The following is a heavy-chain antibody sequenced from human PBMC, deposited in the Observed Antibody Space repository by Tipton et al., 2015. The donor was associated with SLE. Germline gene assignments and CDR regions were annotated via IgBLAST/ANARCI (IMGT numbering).Heavy chain of an antibody. D-gene: IGHD6-19*01. Sequence: TLSLTCAVSGDSINSNYRWCWVRQPPGRVLECLGVIYHIRSTNYNPSLKSRVSMLIDKSKKQFSLKMRSLTAADTAVYYCARDDSSGRGAFDIWGQGTMVTVSS. CDR1: GDSINSNYR. CDR3: ARDDSSGRGAFDI. J-gene: IGHJ3*02. V-gene: IGHV4-4*02. CDR2: IYHIRST.